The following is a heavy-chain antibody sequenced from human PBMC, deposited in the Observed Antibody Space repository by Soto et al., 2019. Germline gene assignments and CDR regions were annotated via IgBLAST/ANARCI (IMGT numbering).Heavy chain of an antibody. J-gene: IGHJ6*02. CDR2: INHSGST. Sequence: PSETLSLTCAVYGGSFSGYYWSWIRQPPGKGLEWIGEINHSGSTNYNPSLKSRVTISVDTSKNQFSLKLSSVTAADTAVYYCERGGGAYYDFWIGPVYYGMDVWGQGTTVTVSS. V-gene: IGHV4-34*01. CDR1: GGSFSGYY. D-gene: IGHD3-3*01. CDR3: ERGGGAYYDFWIGPVYYGMDV.